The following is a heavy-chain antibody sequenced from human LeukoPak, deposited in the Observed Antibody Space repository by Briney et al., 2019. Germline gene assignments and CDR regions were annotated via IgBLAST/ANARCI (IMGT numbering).Heavy chain of an antibody. CDR2: INPNSGGT. CDR3: ARRIAAAGTLDY. V-gene: IGHV1-2*02. Sequence: ASVKVSCKASGYTFTGYYMHWVRQAPGQGLEWMGWINPNSGGTNYAQKFQGRVTTTRDTSISTAYMELSRLRSDDTAVYYCARRIAAAGTLDYWGQGTLVTVSS. J-gene: IGHJ4*02. D-gene: IGHD6-13*01. CDR1: GYTFTGYY.